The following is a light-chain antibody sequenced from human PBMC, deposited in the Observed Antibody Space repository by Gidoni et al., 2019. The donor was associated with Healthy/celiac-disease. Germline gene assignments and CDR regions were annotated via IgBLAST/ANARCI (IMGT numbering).Light chain of an antibody. CDR1: QSVSSSY. J-gene: IGKJ2*01. CDR3: QQYGSSPKMYT. V-gene: IGKV3-20*01. Sequence: ESVLTQSPGTLSLSPGERATLSCRASQSVSSSYLAWYQQKPGQAPRLLIYGASSRATGIPDRFSGSGSGTDFTLTISRLEPEDFALYYCQQYGSSPKMYTFGQGTKLEIK. CDR2: GAS.